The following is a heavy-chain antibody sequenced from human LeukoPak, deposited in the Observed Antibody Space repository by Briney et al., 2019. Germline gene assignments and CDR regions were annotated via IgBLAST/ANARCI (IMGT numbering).Heavy chain of an antibody. CDR1: GYTFSTYD. J-gene: IGHJ4*02. Sequence: ASVKVSCKASGYTFSTYDINWVRQATGQGLEWMGWMNPNSGNTGFAQKFQGRATIARDTSISTAYMELSSLRSEDTAVYYCARAIRYQLLSDYWGQGTLVTVSS. CDR3: ARAIRYQLLSDY. CDR2: MNPNSGNT. V-gene: IGHV1-8*03. D-gene: IGHD2-2*01.